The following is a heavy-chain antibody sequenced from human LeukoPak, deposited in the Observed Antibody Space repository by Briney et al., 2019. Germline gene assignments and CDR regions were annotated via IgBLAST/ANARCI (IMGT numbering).Heavy chain of an antibody. CDR2: IYDSGST. D-gene: IGHD1-26*01. Sequence: PSETLSLTCTVSGGSISSFHWSRIRQPPGKGLEHIGNIYDSGSTYYNPSLKSRVTISVNTSKNQFSLKLSSVTAADTAVYYCARTYSGRSYYFDCWGQGTLVTVSS. CDR1: GGSISSFH. V-gene: IGHV4-59*01. CDR3: ARTYSGRSYYFDC. J-gene: IGHJ4*02.